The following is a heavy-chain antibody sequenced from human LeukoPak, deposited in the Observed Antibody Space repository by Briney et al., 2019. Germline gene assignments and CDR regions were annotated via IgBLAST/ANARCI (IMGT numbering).Heavy chain of an antibody. CDR2: IKSKTDGGTT. D-gene: IGHD3-22*01. Sequence: GGSLRLSCAASGFTFSNAWMSWVRQAPGKGLEWVGRIKSKTDGGTTDYAAPVKGRFTISRDDSKNTLYLQMNSLKTEDTAVYYCTTKFYYYDSSGYYLYDYWGQGTLVTVSS. V-gene: IGHV3-15*01. CDR3: TTKFYYYDSSGYYLYDY. J-gene: IGHJ4*02. CDR1: GFTFSNAW.